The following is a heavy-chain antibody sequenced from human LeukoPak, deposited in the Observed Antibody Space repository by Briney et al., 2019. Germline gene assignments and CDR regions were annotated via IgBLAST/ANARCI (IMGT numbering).Heavy chain of an antibody. J-gene: IGHJ6*03. V-gene: IGHV4-39*07. Sequence: SETLSLTCSVSCGSISSSSYYWGWICQPPRQGLGWMWSMYYSGSTCYNPSLKSRVTISVDTSKNQFSLQLSSEIAADTAVYYCARVWDGSSCWKPYYYYYYMDVWGKGTTVTVSS. CDR3: ARVWDGSSCWKPYYYYYYMDV. CDR1: CGSISSSSYY. CDR2: MYYSGST. D-gene: IGHD6-13*01.